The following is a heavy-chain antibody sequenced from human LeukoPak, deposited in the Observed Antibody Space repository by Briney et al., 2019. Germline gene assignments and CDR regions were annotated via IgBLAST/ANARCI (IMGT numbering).Heavy chain of an antibody. V-gene: IGHV4-59*01. CDR2: IYYSGST. CDR3: VRGTPTSSWYLIAFDM. D-gene: IGHD6-13*01. Sequence: SETLSLTCTVSGGSISSYYWSWIRQPPGKGLEWIGYIYYSGSTNYNPYLKSRVTISVDTSKNQFSLKLSSVTAADTAVYYCVRGTPTSSWYLIAFDMGGQGTMVTVS. J-gene: IGHJ3*02. CDR1: GGSISSYY.